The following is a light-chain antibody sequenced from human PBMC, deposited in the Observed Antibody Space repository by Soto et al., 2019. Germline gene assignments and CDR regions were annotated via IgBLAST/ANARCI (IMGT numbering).Light chain of an antibody. CDR2: TSG. CDR3: QQTYNTPYT. Sequence: IHMTQSPSSLSASVGDRVTITCRASQRITTYLNWYQQKPGEAPKLLISTSGTLQRGVPSRFIGSGSGTDFTLTITGLQRADFATYFCQQTYNTPYTFGQGXKL. CDR1: QRITTY. V-gene: IGKV1-39*01. J-gene: IGKJ2*01.